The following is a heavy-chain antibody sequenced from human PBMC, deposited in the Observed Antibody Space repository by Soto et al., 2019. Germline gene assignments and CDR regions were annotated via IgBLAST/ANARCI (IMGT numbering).Heavy chain of an antibody. Sequence: GGSLRLSCAASGFTFSSFAMSWVRHAPGKGLEWVSEITSSTSTTYYADSVKGRFIISRDNAKNSLYLQLTSVTPEDTAIYYCAGTTSHHWLYMDVRGRGTTVTVSS. V-gene: IGHV3-48*04. J-gene: IGHJ6*03. CDR1: GFTFSSFA. CDR2: ITSSTSTT. D-gene: IGHD1-1*01. CDR3: AGTTSHHWLYMDV.